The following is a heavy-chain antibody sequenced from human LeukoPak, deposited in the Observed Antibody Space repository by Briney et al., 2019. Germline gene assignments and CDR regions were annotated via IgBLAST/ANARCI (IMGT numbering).Heavy chain of an antibody. D-gene: IGHD3-10*01. V-gene: IGHV4-31*03. CDR2: IYYSGST. Sequence: PSETLSLTCTVSGGSISSGGYYWSWIRQHPGKGLEWIGYIYYSGSTYYNPSLKSRVTISVDTSKNQFSLKLSSVTAADTAVYYCARATNYYGSGTPSYYFDYWGQGTLVTVSS. CDR3: ARATNYYGSGTPSYYFDY. CDR1: GGSISSGGYY. J-gene: IGHJ4*02.